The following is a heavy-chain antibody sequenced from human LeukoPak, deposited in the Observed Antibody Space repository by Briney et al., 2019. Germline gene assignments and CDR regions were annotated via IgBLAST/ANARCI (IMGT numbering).Heavy chain of an antibody. CDR2: INPSGGST. V-gene: IGHV1-46*01. CDR3: AKSGYLNWLDP. J-gene: IGHJ5*02. D-gene: IGHD5-18*01. Sequence: ASVKVSCKASGYTFTSYYMHWVRQAPGQGLEWMGIINPSGGSTSYAQKFQGRVTMTRDTSTSTVYMELSSLRSEDTAVYYCAKSGYLNWLDPWGQGTLVTVSS. CDR1: GYTFTSYY.